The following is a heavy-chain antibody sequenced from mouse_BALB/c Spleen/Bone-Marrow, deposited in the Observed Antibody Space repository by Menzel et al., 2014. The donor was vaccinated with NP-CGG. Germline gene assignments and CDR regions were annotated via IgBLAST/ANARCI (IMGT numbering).Heavy chain of an antibody. J-gene: IGHJ2*01. CDR3: ARGGNYGY. Sequence: QVQLKQSGAELVKPGASVKLSCKTSGYTFTNYWIQWVKQRPGQGLGWIGEIFPGIGTTYYNEKFKGKATLTIDTSSSTAYMQPRSPDLGGPGGYFCARGGNYGYWGQGTTLTVSS. D-gene: IGHD2-1*01. V-gene: IGHV1S132*01. CDR2: IFPGIGTT. CDR1: GYTFTNYW.